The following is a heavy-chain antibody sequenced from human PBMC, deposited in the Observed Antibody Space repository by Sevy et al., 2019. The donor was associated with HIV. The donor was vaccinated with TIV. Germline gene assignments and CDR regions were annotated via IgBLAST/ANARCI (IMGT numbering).Heavy chain of an antibody. CDR2: IYYSGST. CDR3: ARVGDYGSGSYYHY. J-gene: IGHJ4*02. V-gene: IGHV4-59*01. D-gene: IGHD3-10*01. CDR1: GGSISSYY. Sequence: SETLSLTCTVSGGSISSYYWSWIRQPPGKGLEWIGYIYYSGSTNYNPSLKSRVTISVDTSKNQYSLKLSSVTAADTAVYYCARVGDYGSGSYYHYWGQRTLVTVSS.